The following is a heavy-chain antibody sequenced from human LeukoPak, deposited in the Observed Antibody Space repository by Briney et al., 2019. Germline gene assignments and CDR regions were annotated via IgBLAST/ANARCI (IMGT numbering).Heavy chain of an antibody. D-gene: IGHD3-22*01. Sequence: PGGSLRLSCVASGFPFSSYWMTWVRQAPGKGLEWVANIKQDGSKKSYVDSVKGRFTISRDNAKNSLYLQMNSLRAEDMAVYYCAKYFYDGSGTHYFDYWGQGTPVTVSS. CDR1: GFPFSSYW. CDR3: AKYFYDGSGTHYFDY. V-gene: IGHV3-7*01. CDR2: IKQDGSKK. J-gene: IGHJ4*02.